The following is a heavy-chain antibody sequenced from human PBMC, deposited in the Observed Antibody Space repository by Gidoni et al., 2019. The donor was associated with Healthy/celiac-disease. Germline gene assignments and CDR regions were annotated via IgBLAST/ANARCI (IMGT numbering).Heavy chain of an antibody. CDR3: AQGLGYCSSTSCRPPYYFDY. V-gene: IGHV2-5*02. CDR1: GFSLSTSGVG. D-gene: IGHD2-2*01. CDR2: IYWDDDK. J-gene: IGHJ4*02. Sequence: QITLKESGPTLVKPTQTLTLTCTFSGFSLSTSGVGVGWIRQPPGKALEWLALIYWDDDKRYSPSLKSRLTITKDTSKNQVVLTMTNMDPVDTATYYCAQGLGYCSSTSCRPPYYFDYWGQGTLVTVSS.